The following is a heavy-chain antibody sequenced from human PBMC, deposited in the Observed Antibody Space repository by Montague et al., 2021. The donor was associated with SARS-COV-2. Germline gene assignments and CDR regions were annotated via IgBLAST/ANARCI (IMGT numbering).Heavy chain of an antibody. Sequence: SETLSLTCTVSGGSISSSSYYWGWIPQPPGKGRDGIGGFNFSGXTXYXXXXRXRVTISVDTSKNTFSLKLSPVTAADTAEYYGAGGWFSPMIVVVIRGPFDYWGQGALVTVSS. D-gene: IGHD3-22*01. CDR3: AGGWFSPMIVVVIRGPFDY. V-gene: IGHV4-39*07. J-gene: IGHJ4*02. CDR2: FNFSGXT. CDR1: GGSISSSSYY.